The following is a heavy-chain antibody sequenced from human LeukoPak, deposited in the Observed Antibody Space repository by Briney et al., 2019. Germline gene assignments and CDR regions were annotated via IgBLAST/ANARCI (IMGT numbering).Heavy chain of an antibody. CDR2: ISAYNGNT. J-gene: IGHJ4*02. V-gene: IGHV1-18*01. Sequence: ASVKVSCKASGYTFTSYGISWVRQAPGQGLEWMGWISAYNGNTNYAQKLQGRVTMTTDTSTSTAYMELRSLRSDDAAVYYCAKLPWYYYGSGSYLDYWGQGTLVTVSS. CDR1: GYTFTSYG. D-gene: IGHD3-10*01. CDR3: AKLPWYYYGSGSYLDY.